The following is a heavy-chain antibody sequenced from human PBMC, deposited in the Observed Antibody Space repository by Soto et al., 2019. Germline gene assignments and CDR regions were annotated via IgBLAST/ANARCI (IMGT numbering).Heavy chain of an antibody. V-gene: IGHV1-69*14. CDR2: IIPVFGTA. D-gene: IGHD3-22*01. Sequence: QVQLVQSGAEVKKPGYSVKVSCKPSGDTFRTCAITWVRQAPGQGLEWMGGIIPVFGTAHYAQKFQGRVAITADKSTRSAYMDLSCLRSDDPAVYYCARALEEYYYDSAGYYSGYWGQGTLVTVST. CDR1: GDTFRTCA. CDR3: ARALEEYYYDSAGYYSGY. J-gene: IGHJ4*02.